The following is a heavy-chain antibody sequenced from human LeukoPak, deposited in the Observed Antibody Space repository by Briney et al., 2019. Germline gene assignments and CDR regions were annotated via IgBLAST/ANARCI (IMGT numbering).Heavy chain of an antibody. CDR1: GGSISSGDYY. CDR3: ARDTPVGATTPIDY. D-gene: IGHD1-26*01. Sequence: SQTLSLTCTVSGGSISSGDYYWSWIRQPPGKGLEWIGYIYYSGSTNYNPSLKSRVTISVDTSKNQFSLKLSSVTAADTAVYYCARDTPVGATTPIDYWGQGTLVTVSS. J-gene: IGHJ4*02. V-gene: IGHV4-30-4*08. CDR2: IYYSGST.